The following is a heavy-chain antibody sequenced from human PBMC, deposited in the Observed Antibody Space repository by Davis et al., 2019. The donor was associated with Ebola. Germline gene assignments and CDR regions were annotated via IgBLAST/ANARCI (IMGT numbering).Heavy chain of an antibody. D-gene: IGHD6-6*01. Sequence: SETLSLTCSVSGGSISSGTYYWGWVRQPPGKGLECIGSIYYNGRTYYSSSLEGRVTILLDTSKNQFSLKLRSVTAADTAVYFCARLSGLFSSSSGALYFDLWGRGTLVSVSS. CDR2: IYYNGRT. CDR3: ARLSGLFSSSSGALYFDL. V-gene: IGHV4-39*07. CDR1: GGSISSGTYY. J-gene: IGHJ2*01.